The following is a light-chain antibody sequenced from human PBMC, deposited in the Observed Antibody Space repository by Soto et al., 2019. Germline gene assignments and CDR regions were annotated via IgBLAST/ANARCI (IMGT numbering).Light chain of an antibody. CDR2: EVN. CDR1: SSDVGTYDY. V-gene: IGLV2-8*01. CDR3: AAWDDSLNGYV. Sequence: QSALTQPPSASGSPGQSVTISCTGTSSDVGTYDYVSWYQQYAGKAPKLIIYEVNQRPSGVPDRFSGSKSGTSASLAISGLQSEDEADYYCAAWDDSLNGYVFGTGTKSPS. J-gene: IGLJ1*01.